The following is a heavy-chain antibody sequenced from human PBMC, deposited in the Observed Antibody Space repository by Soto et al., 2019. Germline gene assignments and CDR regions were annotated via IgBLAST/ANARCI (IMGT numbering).Heavy chain of an antibody. CDR1: GFTFSSYA. D-gene: IGHD3-10*01. Sequence: GGSLRLSCAASGFTFSSYAMSWVRQAPGKGLEWVSAISGSGGSTYYADSVKGRFTISRDNSKNTLYLQMNSLRAEDTAVYYCAKHYGSGSYYAGHDAFDIWGQGTMVTVSS. CDR3: AKHYGSGSYYAGHDAFDI. CDR2: ISGSGGST. V-gene: IGHV3-23*01. J-gene: IGHJ3*02.